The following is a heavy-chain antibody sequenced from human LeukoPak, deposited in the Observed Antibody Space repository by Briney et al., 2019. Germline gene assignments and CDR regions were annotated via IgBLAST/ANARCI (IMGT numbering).Heavy chain of an antibody. V-gene: IGHV3-74*01. CDR1: GFTFSTYW. D-gene: IGHD6-13*01. J-gene: IGHJ3*02. CDR3: AKEFLLYSSSWYGDAFDI. Sequence: PGGSLRLSCAASGFTFSTYWMHWVRQAPGKGLVWVSRISSDGSITGYADSVKGRFTISRDNAKNTLYLQMNSLRAEDTAVYYCAKEFLLYSSSWYGDAFDIWGQGTMVTVSS. CDR2: ISSDGSIT.